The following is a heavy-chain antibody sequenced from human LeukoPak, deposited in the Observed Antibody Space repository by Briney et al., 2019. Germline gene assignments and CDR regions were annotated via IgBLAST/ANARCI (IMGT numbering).Heavy chain of an antibody. CDR1: GFTFSSYW. D-gene: IGHD3-22*01. Sequence: GESLRLSCAASGFTFSSYWMSWVRQAPGKGLEWVANIKQDGSDKYYVDSVKGRFTISRDNAKNSLYLQMNSLRAEDTAVYYCARRAIDSSGYYYVTYYFDYWGQGTLVTVSS. V-gene: IGHV3-7*01. J-gene: IGHJ4*02. CDR2: IKQDGSDK. CDR3: ARRAIDSSGYYYVTYYFDY.